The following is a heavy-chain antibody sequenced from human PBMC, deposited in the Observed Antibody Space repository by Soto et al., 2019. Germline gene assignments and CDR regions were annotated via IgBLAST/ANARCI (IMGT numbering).Heavy chain of an antibody. D-gene: IGHD1-26*01. Sequence: GASVKVSCKASGYTFTGYYMHWVRQAPGQGLEWMGWINPNSGGTNYAQKFQGRVTMTRDTSISTAYMELSRLRSDDTAVYYCAREMVGATNYYYYGMDVEGQVTTVTVS. CDR3: AREMVGATNYYYYGMDV. CDR1: GYTFTGYY. V-gene: IGHV1-2*02. CDR2: INPNSGGT. J-gene: IGHJ6*02.